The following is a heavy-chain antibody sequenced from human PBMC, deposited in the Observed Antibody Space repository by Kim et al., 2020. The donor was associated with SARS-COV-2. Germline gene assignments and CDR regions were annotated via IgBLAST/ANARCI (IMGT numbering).Heavy chain of an antibody. V-gene: IGHV1-46*01. Sequence: ASVKVSCKASGYTFTSYYMHWVRQAPGQGLEWMGIINPSGGSTSYAQKFQGRVTMTRDTSTSTVYMELSSLRSEDTAVYYCARDGSMDGDYADYYYYGMDVWGQGTTGTVSS. CDR3: ARDGSMDGDYADYYYYGMDV. D-gene: IGHD4-17*01. CDR2: INPSGGST. J-gene: IGHJ6*02. CDR1: GYTFTSYY.